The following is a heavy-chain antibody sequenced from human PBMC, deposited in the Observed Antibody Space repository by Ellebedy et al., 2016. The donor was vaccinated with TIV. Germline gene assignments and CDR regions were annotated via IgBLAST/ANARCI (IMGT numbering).Heavy chain of an antibody. CDR3: GTVVDYYDSSGYLIDY. CDR2: FDPEDGET. CDR1: GYTLTELS. V-gene: IGHV1-24*01. D-gene: IGHD3-22*01. J-gene: IGHJ4*02. Sequence: AASVKVSCKVSGYTLTELSMHWARQAPGKGLEWMGGFDPEDGETIYAQKFQGRVTMTEDTSTDTAYMELSSLRSEDTAVYYCGTVVDYYDSSGYLIDYWGQGTLVTVSS.